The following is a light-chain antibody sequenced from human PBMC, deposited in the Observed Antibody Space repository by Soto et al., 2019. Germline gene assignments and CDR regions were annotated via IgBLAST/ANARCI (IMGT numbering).Light chain of an antibody. J-gene: IGLJ2*01. V-gene: IGLV1-44*01. CDR2: SNN. CDR3: AAWDDSLNGVV. Sequence: QSVLTQPPSASGTPGPRVTISCSGSSSNIGSKTVNWYQQLPGTAPKLLIYSNNQQPSGVPDRFSGSKSGTSASLAISGLQSEDEADYYCAAWDDSLNGVVFGGGTKVTVL. CDR1: SSNIGSKT.